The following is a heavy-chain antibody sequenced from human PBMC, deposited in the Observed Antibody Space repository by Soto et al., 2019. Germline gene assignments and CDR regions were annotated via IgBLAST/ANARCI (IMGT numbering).Heavy chain of an antibody. D-gene: IGHD4-17*01. V-gene: IGHV3-23*01. CDR3: AIEFYGDDVLDDAFDI. J-gene: IGHJ3*02. CDR1: GFTFGSYA. Sequence: GGSLRLSCAASGFTFGSYAMSWVRQAPGKGLEWVSAISGSGGSTYYADSVKGRFTISRDNSKNTLYLQMNSLRAEDTAVYYCAIEFYGDDVLDDAFDIWGQGTMVTVSS. CDR2: ISGSGGST.